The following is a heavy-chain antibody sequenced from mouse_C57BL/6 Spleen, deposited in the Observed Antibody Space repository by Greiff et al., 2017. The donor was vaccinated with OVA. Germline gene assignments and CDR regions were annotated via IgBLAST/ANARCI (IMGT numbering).Heavy chain of an antibody. CDR2: INPNNGGT. CDR3: AREGRGYAMDY. J-gene: IGHJ4*01. CDR1: GYTFTDYN. Sequence: EVQLQQSGPELVKPGASVKIPCKASGYTFTDYNMDWVTQSHGKSLEWIGDINPNNGGTIYNQKFKGTATLTGGKSSSTAYMELRSLTSEDAAVYDCAREGRGYAMDYWGQGTSVTVSS. V-gene: IGHV1-18*01.